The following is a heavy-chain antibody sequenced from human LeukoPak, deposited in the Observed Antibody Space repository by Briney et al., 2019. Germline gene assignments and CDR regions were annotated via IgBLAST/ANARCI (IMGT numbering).Heavy chain of an antibody. CDR3: ARDVVPAGDYYYYYGMDV. CDR2: IWYDGSNK. D-gene: IGHD2-2*01. Sequence: GGSLRLSCVASGFTFSSYGMHWVRQAPGKGLEWVAVIWYDGSNKYYADSVEGRFTISRDNSKNTLYLQMNSLRAEDTAVYYCARDVVPAGDYYYYYGMDVWGQGTTVTVSS. J-gene: IGHJ6*02. CDR1: GFTFSSYG. V-gene: IGHV3-33*01.